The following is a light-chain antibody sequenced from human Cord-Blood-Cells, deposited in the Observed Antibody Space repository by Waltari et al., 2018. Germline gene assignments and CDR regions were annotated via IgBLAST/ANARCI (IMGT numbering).Light chain of an antibody. V-gene: IGLV7-46*01. J-gene: IGLJ2*01. Sequence: QAVVTQEPSLTVSPGGTVTLTCGSSTGAVTSGHYPYWFQQKPGQAPRTLIYDTSNKHSWTPARFSGSLLGGKAALTLSGAQPEDEADYYCSSYTSSSTLGVFGGGTKLTVL. CDR3: SSYTSSSTLGV. CDR1: TGAVTSGHY. CDR2: DTS.